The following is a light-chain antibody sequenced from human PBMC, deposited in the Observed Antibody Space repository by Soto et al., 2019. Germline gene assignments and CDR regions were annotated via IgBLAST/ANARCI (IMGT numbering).Light chain of an antibody. CDR1: QTIKSN. V-gene: IGKV3-15*01. Sequence: VMTQSPATLSVSPGERATLSCRASQTIKSNLAWYQQKSGQPPGLLIYGASIRATGIPVRFSGSGSGTEFTLTISSLQSEDSALYYCQQYNNWPLFTFGQGTKLEIK. J-gene: IGKJ2*01. CDR2: GAS. CDR3: QQYNNWPLFT.